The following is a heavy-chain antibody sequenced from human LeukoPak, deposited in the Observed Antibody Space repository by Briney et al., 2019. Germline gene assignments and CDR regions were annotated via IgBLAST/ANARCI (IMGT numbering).Heavy chain of an antibody. D-gene: IGHD6-19*01. Sequence: PSETLSLTCAVYGGSFSGYYWSWIRQPPGKGLEWIGEINHSGSTNYNPFLKSRVTISVDTSKNQFSLKLSSVTAADTAVYYCARDRPQWLVYSWGDAFDIWGQGTMVTVSS. J-gene: IGHJ3*02. V-gene: IGHV4-34*01. CDR1: GGSFSGYY. CDR3: ARDRPQWLVYSWGDAFDI. CDR2: INHSGST.